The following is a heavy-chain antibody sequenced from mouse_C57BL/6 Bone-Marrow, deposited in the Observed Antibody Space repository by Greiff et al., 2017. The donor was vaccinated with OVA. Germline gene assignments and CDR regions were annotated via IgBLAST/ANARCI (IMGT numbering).Heavy chain of an antibody. D-gene: IGHD1-1*01. V-gene: IGHV1-81*01. CDR2: IYPRSGNT. CDR1: GYTFTSYG. J-gene: IGHJ1*03. Sequence: LVESGAELARPGASVKLSCKASGYTFTSYGISWVKQRTGQGLEWIGEIYPRSGNTYYNEKFKGKATLTADKSSSTAYMELRSLTSEDSAVYFCARSGYYGSSSYWYFDVWGTGTTVTVSS. CDR3: ARSGYYGSSSYWYFDV.